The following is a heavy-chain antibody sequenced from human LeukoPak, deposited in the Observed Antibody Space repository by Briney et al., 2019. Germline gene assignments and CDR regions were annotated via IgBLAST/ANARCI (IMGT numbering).Heavy chain of an antibody. V-gene: IGHV3-64*01. Sequence: GGSLRLSCAASGFTFNTYAIHWVRQAPGKGLEYVSAISTDGSRTYYGNSVKGRFTVSRDNSKNTVYLQMDSLRVEDMAVYYCARRSVSSLCYFDYWGQGALVTVPS. CDR1: GFTFNTYA. CDR2: ISTDGSRT. CDR3: ARRSVSSLCYFDY. J-gene: IGHJ4*02. D-gene: IGHD2/OR15-2a*01.